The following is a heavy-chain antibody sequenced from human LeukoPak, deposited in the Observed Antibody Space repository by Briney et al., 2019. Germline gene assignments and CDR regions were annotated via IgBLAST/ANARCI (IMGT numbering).Heavy chain of an antibody. CDR1: GGSISGYY. J-gene: IGHJ4*02. CDR3: AREGSRSSSPVDY. V-gene: IGHV4-59*01. CDR2: IYYSGTT. Sequence: TSETLSLTCTVSGGSISGYYWSWIRQPPGKGLEWIGCIYYSGTTNYNPSLKSRVTISVDKSKNQFSLKLSSVTAADTAVYYCAREGSRSSSPVDYWGQGTLVTVSS. D-gene: IGHD6-6*01.